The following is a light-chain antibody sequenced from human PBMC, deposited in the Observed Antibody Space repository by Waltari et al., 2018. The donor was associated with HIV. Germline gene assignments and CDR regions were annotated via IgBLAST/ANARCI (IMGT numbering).Light chain of an antibody. V-gene: IGKV3-15*01. J-gene: IGKJ4*01. CDR1: QSISSN. CDR3: QQYNNWPLT. Sequence: EVVMTQSPGTLSVSPGERATLSCRASQSISSNLAWYQQKPGQAPRLLLYEASTGATGVPARFIGSGFGTDFTLIITSLQFEDVAVYYCQQYNNWPLTFGGGTKVEIK. CDR2: EAS.